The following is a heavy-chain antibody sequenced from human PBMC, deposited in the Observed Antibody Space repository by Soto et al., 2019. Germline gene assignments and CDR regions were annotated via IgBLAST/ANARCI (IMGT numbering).Heavy chain of an antibody. Sequence: QVQLVQSGAEVKKPGASVKVSCKASGYTFTSYDINWVRQATGQGLEWMGWMNPNSGNTGYAQKFQGRVTMTRNTSISTAYMELSSLRSEDTAVYYCARVVPRRHSSSWYNWFESWGQGTLVTVSS. CDR1: GYTFTSYD. D-gene: IGHD6-13*01. J-gene: IGHJ5*01. CDR2: MNPNSGNT. V-gene: IGHV1-8*01. CDR3: ARVVPRRHSSSWYNWFES.